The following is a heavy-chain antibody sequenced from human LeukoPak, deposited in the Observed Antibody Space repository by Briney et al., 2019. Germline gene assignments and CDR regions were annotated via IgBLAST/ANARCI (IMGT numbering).Heavy chain of an antibody. V-gene: IGHV4-59*01. D-gene: IGHD6-13*01. CDR3: AREQYSSSWYKRGYYYYYMDV. J-gene: IGHJ6*03. Sequence: PSETLSLTCTVSGGSISSYYWSWIRQPPGKGLDWIGYIYYSGSTNYNPSLKSRVTISVDTSKNQFSLKLSSVTAADTAVYYCAREQYSSSWYKRGYYYYYMDVWGKGTTVTVSS. CDR2: IYYSGST. CDR1: GGSISSYY.